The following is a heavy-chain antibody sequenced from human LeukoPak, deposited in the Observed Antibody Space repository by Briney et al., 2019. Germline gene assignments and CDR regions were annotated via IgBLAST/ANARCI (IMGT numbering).Heavy chain of an antibody. CDR1: GFTFGKYW. J-gene: IGHJ4*02. D-gene: IGHD3-3*01. CDR3: ARDQYDTWSRRGNFDS. CDR2: IKLDGSEK. V-gene: IGHV3-7*03. Sequence: GGSLRLSCVASGFTFGKYWMSWVRQAPGKGLEWVANIKLDGSEKNYVDSVKGRFTISRDNTKNSLYLQMSSLRAEDTAVFYCARDQYDTWSRRGNFDSWGQGTLVIVSS.